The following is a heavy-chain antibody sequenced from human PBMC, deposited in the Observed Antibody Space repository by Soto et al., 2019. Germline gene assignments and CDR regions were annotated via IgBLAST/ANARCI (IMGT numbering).Heavy chain of an antibody. Sequence: SVKVSCKASGGTFSSYAISWVRQAPGQGLEWMGGIIPIFGTANYAQKFQGRVTITADESTSTAYMELSSLRSEDTAVYYCARDGYSYGPTYDYWGQGTLVTVSS. D-gene: IGHD5-18*01. V-gene: IGHV1-69*13. CDR1: GGTFSSYA. CDR3: ARDGYSYGPTYDY. J-gene: IGHJ4*02. CDR2: IIPIFGTA.